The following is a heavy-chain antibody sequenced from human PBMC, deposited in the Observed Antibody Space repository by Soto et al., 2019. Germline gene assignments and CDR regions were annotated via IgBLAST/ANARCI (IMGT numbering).Heavy chain of an antibody. Sequence: PSETLSLTCTVSGVSISSSIYYWGWIRQPPGKGLEWIGSIYYSGSTYYNPSLKSRVTISVDTSKNQLSLKLSSVTAADTAVYYCARRLYYDSSGFEGGGMDVWGQGTTVTVSS. V-gene: IGHV4-39*01. CDR3: ARRLYYDSSGFEGGGMDV. CDR2: IYYSGST. D-gene: IGHD3-22*01. CDR1: GVSISSSIYY. J-gene: IGHJ6*02.